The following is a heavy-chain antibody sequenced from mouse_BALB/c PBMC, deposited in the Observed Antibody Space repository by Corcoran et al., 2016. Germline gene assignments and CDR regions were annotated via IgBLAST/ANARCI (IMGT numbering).Heavy chain of an antibody. CDR2: INPYNDGT. D-gene: IGHD1-1*01. Sequence: EVQLQQSGPELVKPGASVKMSCKASGYTFTSYVMHWVKQRPGQGLEWIGYINPYNDGTKYNEKFKGKATLTSDKSSSTAYMELSSLTSEDSAVYDCARPGVLLRDAMDYWGQGTSVTVSS. J-gene: IGHJ4*01. CDR3: ARPGVLLRDAMDY. CDR1: GYTFTSYV. V-gene: IGHV1S136*01.